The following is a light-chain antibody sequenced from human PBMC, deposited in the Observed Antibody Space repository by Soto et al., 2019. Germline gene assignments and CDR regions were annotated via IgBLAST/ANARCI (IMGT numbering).Light chain of an antibody. V-gene: IGKV3-11*01. Sequence: EIVLTQSPATLSLSPGERATLSCRASQSVSSYLAWYQQKPGQAPRLLNYDASNRATGIPARFSGTGSGSDSTLTINSLQPEAFAVYECQQRSNWPLTFGGGTKVEIK. CDR3: QQRSNWPLT. CDR2: DAS. J-gene: IGKJ4*01. CDR1: QSVSSY.